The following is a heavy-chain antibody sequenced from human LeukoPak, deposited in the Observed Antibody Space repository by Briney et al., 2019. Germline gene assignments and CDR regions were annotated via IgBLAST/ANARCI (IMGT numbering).Heavy chain of an antibody. CDR1: GGSISSSIYF. D-gene: IGHD5-18*01. Sequence: PSETLSLTCTVSGGSISSSIYFWGWIRQPPGKGLEWIGSIHYSGSTYHDPSLKSRVTISVDTSKNQFSLKLSSVTAADTAVYYCARGRGYSYGQTHDYWGQGTLVTVSS. CDR2: IHYSGST. V-gene: IGHV4-39*07. J-gene: IGHJ4*02. CDR3: ARGRGYSYGQTHDY.